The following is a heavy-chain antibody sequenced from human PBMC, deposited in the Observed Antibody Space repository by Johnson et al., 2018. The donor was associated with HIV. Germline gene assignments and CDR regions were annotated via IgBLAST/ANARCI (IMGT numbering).Heavy chain of an antibody. D-gene: IGHD5-24*01. CDR3: ARVREMATNRRAFDI. J-gene: IGHJ3*02. CDR1: EFTFSGYA. CDR2: ISGNGFST. Sequence: EVQLVESGGGLVQPGDSLRLLCAASEFTFSGYAMSWVRQAPGKGLEWVSGISGNGFSTYSADSVRGRFTISRDNAQNTLNLQINTLRAEDTAVYYCARVREMATNRRAFDIWGQGTMVTVSS. V-gene: IGHV3-23*04.